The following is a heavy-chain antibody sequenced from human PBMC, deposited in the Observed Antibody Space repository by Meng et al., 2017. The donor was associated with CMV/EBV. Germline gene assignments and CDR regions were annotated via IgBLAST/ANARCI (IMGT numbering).Heavy chain of an antibody. CDR2: IIPILGIA. CDR1: FRSNT. D-gene: IGHD2-2*01. J-gene: IGHJ5*02. Sequence: FRSNTSSWVRQAPGKGLEWRGRIIPILGIANDAQKFQGRVTITADKSTSTAYMELSSLRSEDTAVYYCARDPKYCSSTSCPVAGWFDPWGQGTLVTVSS. V-gene: IGHV1-69*04. CDR3: ARDPKYCSSTSCPVAGWFDP.